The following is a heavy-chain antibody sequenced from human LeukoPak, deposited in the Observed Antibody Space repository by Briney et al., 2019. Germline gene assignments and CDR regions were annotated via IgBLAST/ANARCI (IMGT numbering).Heavy chain of an antibody. CDR1: GFTFSDYH. CDR2: ISSSSSSK. J-gene: IGHJ4*02. D-gene: IGHD3-9*01. Sequence: QPGGSLRLSCAASGFTFSDYHMNWVRQAPGKGLEWLSYISSSSSSKHYADSVKGRFTISRDNAKNSLYLQMNSLRAEDTAVYFCARVVQDVTGADHWGQGTLVIVSS. V-gene: IGHV3-48*01. CDR3: ARVVQDVTGADH.